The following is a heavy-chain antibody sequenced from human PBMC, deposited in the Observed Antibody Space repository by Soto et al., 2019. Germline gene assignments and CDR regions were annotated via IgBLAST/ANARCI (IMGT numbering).Heavy chain of an antibody. Sequence: PGESLKISCKGSGYSFTSYWISWVRQMPGKGLEWMGRIDPSDSYTNYSPSFQGHVTISADKPISTAYLQWSSLKASDTAMYYCARPSRITIFGAPSYYGMDVWGQGATVTVSS. CDR2: IDPSDSYT. CDR1: GYSFTSYW. CDR3: ARPSRITIFGAPSYYGMDV. V-gene: IGHV5-10-1*01. D-gene: IGHD3-3*01. J-gene: IGHJ6*02.